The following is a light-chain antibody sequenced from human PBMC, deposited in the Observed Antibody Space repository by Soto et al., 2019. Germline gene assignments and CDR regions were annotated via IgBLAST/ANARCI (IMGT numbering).Light chain of an antibody. CDR3: QQYNNWPPIT. CDR1: QSVSSN. Sequence: EIVMTPSPATLSVSPGERATLCCRASQSVSSNLAWYQQKPGQAPRLLIYGASTRATGIPARFSGSGSGTGFTLTISSLQSEDFAVYYCQQYNNWPPITFGQGTRLEIK. J-gene: IGKJ5*01. V-gene: IGKV3-15*01. CDR2: GAS.